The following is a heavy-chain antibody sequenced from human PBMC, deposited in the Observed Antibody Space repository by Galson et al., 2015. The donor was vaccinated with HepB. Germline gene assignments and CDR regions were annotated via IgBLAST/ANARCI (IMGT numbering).Heavy chain of an antibody. CDR3: ARDLEGRLSIRHDSSGYLIDAFDI. CDR2: IYYSGST. D-gene: IGHD3-22*01. Sequence: ETLSLTCTVSGGSISSSSYYWGWIRQPPGKGLEWIGSIYYSGSTYYNPSLKSRVTISVDTSKNQFSLKLSSVTAADTAVYYCARDLEGRLSIRHDSSGYLIDAFDIWGQGTMVTVSS. CDR1: GGSISSSSYY. J-gene: IGHJ3*02. V-gene: IGHV4-39*07.